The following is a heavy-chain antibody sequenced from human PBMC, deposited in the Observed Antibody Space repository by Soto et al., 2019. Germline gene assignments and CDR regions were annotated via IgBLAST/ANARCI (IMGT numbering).Heavy chain of an antibody. J-gene: IGHJ6*02. CDR1: GLTFTNYG. D-gene: IGHD2-21*02. CDR2: ITGAGGTA. V-gene: IGHV3-23*01. CDR3: AKEAFNPDFRLHGMDV. Sequence: EVQLLESGGNLVQPGGSLRLSCAASGLTFTNYGMTWVRQAPGKGLEWVATITGAGGTAHYADSVKGRFTISRDNSKNTLFPQMNGLRAEDTAIYFWAKEAFNPDFRLHGMDVWGQVTTGTVAS.